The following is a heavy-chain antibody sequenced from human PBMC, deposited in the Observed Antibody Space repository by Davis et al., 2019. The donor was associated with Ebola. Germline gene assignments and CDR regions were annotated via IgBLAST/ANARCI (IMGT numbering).Heavy chain of an antibody. Sequence: GESLKISCAASGFTFSSYSMTWVRQAPGKGLEWVSSISSSSSYIYYADSVKGRFTISRDNAKNSLFLQMANLRREDTAVYFCANRGAGSHDTAFDYWGAGTLVTVSS. D-gene: IGHD3-10*01. V-gene: IGHV3-21*01. CDR1: GFTFSSYS. CDR2: ISSSSSYI. CDR3: ANRGAGSHDTAFDY. J-gene: IGHJ4*02.